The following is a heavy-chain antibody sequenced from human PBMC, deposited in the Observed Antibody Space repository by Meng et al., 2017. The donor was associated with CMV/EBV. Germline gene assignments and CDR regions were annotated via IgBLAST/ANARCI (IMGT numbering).Heavy chain of an antibody. CDR2: IKQDGSEK. CDR3: ARYGGVVPAAIGQSDY. Sequence: GESLKISCAASGFTFSSYWMSWVRQAPGKGLEWVANIKQDGSEKYYVDSVKGRFTLSRDNAKNSLYLRMNSLRAEDTAVYYCARYGGVVPAAIGQSDYWGQGTLVTVSS. CDR1: GFTFSSYW. D-gene: IGHD2-2*01. V-gene: IGHV3-7*01. J-gene: IGHJ4*02.